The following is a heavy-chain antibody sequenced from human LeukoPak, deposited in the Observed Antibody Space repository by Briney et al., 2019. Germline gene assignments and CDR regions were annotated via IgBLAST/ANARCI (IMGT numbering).Heavy chain of an antibody. Sequence: AGGSLRLSCAASGFTFSSYSMNWVRQAPGKGLEWVSYIGSSGSTMYYADSVKGRFTISRDNAKNSLYLQMNSLRDEDTAVYYCTSTTGAGGTSLDYWGQGTLVTVSS. CDR1: GFTFSSYS. CDR3: TSTTGAGGTSLDY. J-gene: IGHJ4*02. CDR2: IGSSGSTM. V-gene: IGHV3-48*02. D-gene: IGHD6-13*01.